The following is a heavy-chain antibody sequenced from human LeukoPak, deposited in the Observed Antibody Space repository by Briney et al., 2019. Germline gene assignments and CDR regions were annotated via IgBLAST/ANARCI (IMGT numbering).Heavy chain of an antibody. CDR3: AKAKAVTIFGVARYYFDY. J-gene: IGHJ4*02. Sequence: GGSLRLSCAASGFSFGSHAMSWVRQAPGKGLEWVSSLSGSGGSTYYAHSVKGRFTISRVNSKNTLYLQMNSLRAEDTAVYYCAKAKAVTIFGVARYYFDYWGQGTLVTVSS. D-gene: IGHD3-3*01. CDR1: GFSFGSHA. CDR2: LSGSGGST. V-gene: IGHV3-23*01.